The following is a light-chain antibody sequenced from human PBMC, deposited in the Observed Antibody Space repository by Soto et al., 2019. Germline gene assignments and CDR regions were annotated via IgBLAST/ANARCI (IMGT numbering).Light chain of an antibody. J-gene: IGLJ1*01. CDR3: SSYTASAPFYV. CDR1: RTDVDGHDY. V-gene: IGLV2-14*03. Sequence: QSALTQPASVSGSPGQSITISCTGARTDVDGHDYVSWYQQHPGQAPKLMIFDVHNRPSGVSSRFSGSKSGDTASLTISGLQAEDDGDYYCSSYTASAPFYVFGTRTKVTVL. CDR2: DVH.